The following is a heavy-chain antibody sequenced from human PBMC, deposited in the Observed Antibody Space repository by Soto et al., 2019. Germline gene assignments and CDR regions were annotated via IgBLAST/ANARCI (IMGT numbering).Heavy chain of an antibody. V-gene: IGHV3-53*01. CDR1: GFTVTSNH. CDR3: ARISYDSYYFYGMDV. D-gene: IGHD5-12*01. Sequence: EVQLEESGGGLFQPGGSLRLSCAASGFTVTSNHLSWVRQAPGKGLEWVSLIYSGSTTYYADSVRGRFTTSRDNANNTLFLPMSSLRVEDTAVYYCARISYDSYYFYGMDVWGQGTTVTV. J-gene: IGHJ6*02. CDR2: IYSGSTT.